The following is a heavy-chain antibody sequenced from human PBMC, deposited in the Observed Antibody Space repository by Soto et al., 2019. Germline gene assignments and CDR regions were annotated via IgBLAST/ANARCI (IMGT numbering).Heavy chain of an antibody. CDR1: GFSLSTSGVG. Sequence: QITLKESGPTLVKPTQTLTLTCPVSGFSLSTSGVGVAWIRQPPGEALQWLGIIYWDDDKRYSPSLRSRLTITKDSSKNQVVLSMANMQSVDTATYFCAHFAYYGSASLDNWGQGTLVSVSS. J-gene: IGHJ4*02. V-gene: IGHV2-5*02. CDR2: IYWDDDK. D-gene: IGHD3-10*01. CDR3: AHFAYYGSASLDN.